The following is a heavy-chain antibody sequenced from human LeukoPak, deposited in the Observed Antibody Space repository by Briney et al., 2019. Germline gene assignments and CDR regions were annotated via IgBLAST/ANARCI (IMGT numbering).Heavy chain of an antibody. D-gene: IGHD5-18*01. CDR3: ARDRGGDTATMG. Sequence: ASVKVSCEASGYTFTSYYIHWVRQAPGQGLEWMGIIYPSGGSTSYAQKFQDRVTMTTDTSTSTVYMELSNLRSEDTAVYYCARDRGGDTATMGWGQGTLITVSS. V-gene: IGHV1-46*01. J-gene: IGHJ4*02. CDR1: GYTFTSYY. CDR2: IYPSGGST.